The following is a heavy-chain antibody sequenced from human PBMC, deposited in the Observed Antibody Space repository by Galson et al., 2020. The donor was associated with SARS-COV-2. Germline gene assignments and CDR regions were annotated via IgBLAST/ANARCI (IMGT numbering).Heavy chain of an antibody. CDR1: VYTLGEIS. Sequence: ASVKVSCTVSVYTLGEISMYWVRQAPGKGLEWMGGFDPEDGETLYARKFHGRVTLTEDSSRHTSYMELTRLTYEDTAVYYCATGGTVAGFGRWFESWGQGTLVTVSS. V-gene: IGHV1-24*01. CDR2: FDPEDGET. CDR3: ATGGTVAGFGRWFES. J-gene: IGHJ5*01. D-gene: IGHD1-7*01.